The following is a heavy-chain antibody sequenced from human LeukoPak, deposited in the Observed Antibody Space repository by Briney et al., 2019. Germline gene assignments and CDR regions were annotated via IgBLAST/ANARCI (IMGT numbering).Heavy chain of an antibody. V-gene: IGHV3-23*01. Sequence: VGSLRLSCATSGFTFSSYAISWVRQAPGKGLEWVSAISASGGSTYYADSVKGRFTISRDNSKNTLYLQMDSLRAEDTAVYYCAKTKLGYCSSGSCYSRHYRLDYWGQGTLVTVSS. CDR3: AKTKLGYCSSGSCYSRHYRLDY. CDR1: GFTFSSYA. D-gene: IGHD2-15*01. J-gene: IGHJ4*02. CDR2: ISASGGST.